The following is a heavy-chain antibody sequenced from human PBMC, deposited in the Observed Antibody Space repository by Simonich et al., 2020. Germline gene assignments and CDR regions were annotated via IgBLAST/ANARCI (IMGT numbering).Heavy chain of an antibody. CDR2: INHRRST. CDR1: GGSFSGYY. Sequence: QVQLQQWGAGLLKPSETLSLTCAVYGGSFSGYYWSWIRQPPGKGLEWIGEINHRRSTNYNPSLKSRVTISVDTSKNQFSLKLSSVTAADTAVYYCARLSSRSDAFDIWGQGTMVTVSS. V-gene: IGHV4-34*01. CDR3: ARLSSRSDAFDI. J-gene: IGHJ3*02.